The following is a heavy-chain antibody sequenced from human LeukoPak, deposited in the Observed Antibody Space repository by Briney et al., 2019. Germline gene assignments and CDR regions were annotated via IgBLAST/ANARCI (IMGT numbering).Heavy chain of an antibody. J-gene: IGHJ4*02. CDR1: GFTFTDYY. Sequence: GGSLRLSCAASGFTFTDYYMSWIRQAPGKGLEWVAVISYDGSNKYYADSVKGRFTISRDNSKNTLYLQMNSLRAEDTAVYYCAKDDSYYYGSGSYYSDYWGQGTLVIVSS. D-gene: IGHD3-10*01. CDR2: ISYDGSNK. CDR3: AKDDSYYYGSGSYYSDY. V-gene: IGHV3-30*18.